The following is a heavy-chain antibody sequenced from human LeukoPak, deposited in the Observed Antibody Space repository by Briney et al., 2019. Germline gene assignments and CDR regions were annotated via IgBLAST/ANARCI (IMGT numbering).Heavy chain of an antibody. Sequence: GGSLRLSCAASGFTFSSYSMYWVRQAPGKGLEWVSAISGSGGSTYYADSVKGRFTISRDNSKNTLYLQMNSLRAEDTAVYYCAKEGDGSGSYFDYWSQGTLVTVSS. CDR1: GFTFSSYS. CDR3: AKEGDGSGSYFDY. CDR2: ISGSGGST. V-gene: IGHV3-23*01. J-gene: IGHJ4*02. D-gene: IGHD3-10*01.